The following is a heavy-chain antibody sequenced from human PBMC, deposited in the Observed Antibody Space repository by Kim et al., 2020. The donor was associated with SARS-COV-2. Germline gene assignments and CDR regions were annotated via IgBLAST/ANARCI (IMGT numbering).Heavy chain of an antibody. V-gene: IGHV7-4-1*02. CDR2: GNP. D-gene: IGHD6-19*01. Sequence: GNPTYGQGFTGRFVFSLDTSVSTAYLQISSLKAEDTAVYYCARTYSSIDYWGQGTLVTVSS. CDR3: ARTYSSIDY. J-gene: IGHJ4*02.